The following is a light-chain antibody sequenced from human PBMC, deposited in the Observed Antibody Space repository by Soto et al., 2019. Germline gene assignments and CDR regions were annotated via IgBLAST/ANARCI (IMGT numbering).Light chain of an antibody. V-gene: IGLV6-57*04. CDR2: EDK. CDR3: QSYDSNSVV. Sequence: FMLTQPLSVSESPGKSVTISCTRTCGGIAYNYVQWCQQSTGSAPTPVIYEDKQRPSGFPDRFSGSIARSSNSASLNISGLEIEDEADYYCQSYDSNSVVFGGGTKVTVL. J-gene: IGLJ2*01. CDR1: CGGIAYNY.